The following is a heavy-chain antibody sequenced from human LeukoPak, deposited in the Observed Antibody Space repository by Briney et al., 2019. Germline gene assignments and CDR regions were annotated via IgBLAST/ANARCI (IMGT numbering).Heavy chain of an antibody. V-gene: IGHV3-30*18. CDR3: AKDRSYSGYEPLDH. CDR2: ISHDGNSK. J-gene: IGHJ4*02. Sequence: GRSLRLSCAASGFTFSDFGMHWVRQAPGRGPESVAVISHDGNSKYSADSVKGRFTISRDNSKNTLYLQMDSLRVEDTAVYYCAKDRSYSGYEPLDHWGQGTLVSVSS. CDR1: GFTFSDFG. D-gene: IGHD1-26*01.